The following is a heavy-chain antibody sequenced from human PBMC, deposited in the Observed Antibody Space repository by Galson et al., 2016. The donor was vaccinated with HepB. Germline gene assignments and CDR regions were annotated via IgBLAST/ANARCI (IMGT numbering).Heavy chain of an antibody. CDR2: VFHSGSS. D-gene: IGHD3-10*01. J-gene: IGHJ5*02. CDR3: ARAATPYGSGSYYSP. CDR1: GGSISSSNW. Sequence: ETLSLTCAVSGGSISSSNWWSWVRQPPGKGLEWIGEVFHSGSSNYNPPLKSRVTLSVDKSKNHFSLNLNSVTAADTAIYYCARAATPYGSGSYYSPWGQGTLVTVSS. V-gene: IGHV4-4*02.